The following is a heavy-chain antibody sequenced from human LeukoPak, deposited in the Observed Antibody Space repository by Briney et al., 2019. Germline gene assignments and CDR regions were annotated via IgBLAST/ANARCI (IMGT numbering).Heavy chain of an antibody. J-gene: IGHJ5*02. V-gene: IGHV3-13*01. CDR1: GFTFSGYD. D-gene: IGHD2-2*01. Sequence: SLRLSCAAXGFTFSGYDMHWVRQATGKGLEWVSAIGTAGDTYYPGSVKGRFTISRENAKNSLYLQMNSLRAGDTAVYYCAREVRSCSSTSCSNWFDPWGQGTLVTVSS. CDR2: IGTAGDT. CDR3: AREVRSCSSTSCSNWFDP.